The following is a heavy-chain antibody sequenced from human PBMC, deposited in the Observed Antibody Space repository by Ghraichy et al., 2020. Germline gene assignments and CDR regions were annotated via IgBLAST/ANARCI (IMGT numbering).Heavy chain of an antibody. CDR3: ARESYSGSYEFDY. CDR2: INHSGST. J-gene: IGHJ4*02. V-gene: IGHV4-34*01. CDR1: GGSFSGYY. Sequence: SETLSLTCAVYGGSFSGYYWSWIRQPPGKGLEWIGEINHSGSTNYNPSLKSRVTISVDTSKNQFSLKLSSVTAADTAVYYCARESYSGSYEFDYWGQGTLVTVSS. D-gene: IGHD1-26*01.